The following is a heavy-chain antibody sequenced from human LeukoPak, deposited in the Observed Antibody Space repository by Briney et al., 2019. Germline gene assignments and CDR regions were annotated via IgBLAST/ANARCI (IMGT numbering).Heavy chain of an antibody. Sequence: GGSLRLSCAASGFSFSDYDIHWVRLAPGKGLEWVTFIRYDGSNTYAESVKGRFTISRDNSKNSLYLQMNSLRVDDTAVYYCARSAVAGKNWFDPWGQGTLVTVSS. CDR1: GFSFSDYD. CDR2: IRYDGSNT. D-gene: IGHD6-19*01. J-gene: IGHJ5*02. V-gene: IGHV3-30*02. CDR3: ARSAVAGKNWFDP.